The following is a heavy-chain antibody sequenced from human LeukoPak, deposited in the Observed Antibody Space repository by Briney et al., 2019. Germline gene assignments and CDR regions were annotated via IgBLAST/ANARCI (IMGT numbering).Heavy chain of an antibody. CDR3: ARGDLWLGH. CDR1: GFIFSSYW. Sequence: PGGSLRLSCATSGFIFSSYWMCWVRPAPGKGLEWVDNIKSDGSEEYYGDSVKGRFTISRDNAKNSLYLQMNSLRVEDTAVYYCARGDLWLGHWGQGSLVTVSS. V-gene: IGHV3-7*01. J-gene: IGHJ4*02. D-gene: IGHD3-10*01. CDR2: IKSDGSEE.